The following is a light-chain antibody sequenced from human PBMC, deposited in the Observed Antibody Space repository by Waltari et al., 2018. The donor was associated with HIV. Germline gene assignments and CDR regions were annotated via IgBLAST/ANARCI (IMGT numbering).Light chain of an antibody. J-gene: IGLJ2*01. CDR1: SVAVGGYTF. CDR2: NVN. Sequence: QSALTQPASVSGSLAQSITISCTGTSVAVGGYTFVSSYQQHPGKAPKLIIYNVNSRPSGVSIRFSGSRSANTASLTISGLQAEDEADYFCCSYTSSGPRYVLFGGGTRLTVL. CDR3: CSYTSSGPRYVL. V-gene: IGLV2-14*03.